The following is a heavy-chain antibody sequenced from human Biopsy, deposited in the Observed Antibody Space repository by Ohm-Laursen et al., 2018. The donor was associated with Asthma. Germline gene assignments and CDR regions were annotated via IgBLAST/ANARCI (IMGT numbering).Heavy chain of an antibody. CDR1: ADSISSNNFY. V-gene: IGHV4-39*01. Sequence: SETLSLTCAVSADSISSNNFYWGWIRQPPGKGLEWIATISYTGSTYYNPSLKSRVTISVDTSKNHFSLKLSSVTAADTAVYYCARHSGNYYAQLNYWGQGTLVTVSS. CDR2: ISYTGST. J-gene: IGHJ4*02. D-gene: IGHD1-26*01. CDR3: ARHSGNYYAQLNY.